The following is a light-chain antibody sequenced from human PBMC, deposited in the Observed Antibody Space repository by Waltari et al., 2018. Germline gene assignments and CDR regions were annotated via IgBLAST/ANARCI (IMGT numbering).Light chain of an antibody. CDR2: AAS. J-gene: IGKJ1*01. CDR1: QSIGSS. CDR3: QQSYSTPRT. Sequence: DIQMTQSPSSLSASVGDRVIITCRASQSIGSSVNWYQQKPGTAPKLLIYAASRLQSGVPSRFSGSGSGTDFTLAISSLQPEDFVTYYCQQSYSTPRTFGQGTKVEIK. V-gene: IGKV1-39*01.